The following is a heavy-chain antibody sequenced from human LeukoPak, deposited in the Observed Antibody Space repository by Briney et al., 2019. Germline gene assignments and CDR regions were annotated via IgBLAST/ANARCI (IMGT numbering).Heavy chain of an antibody. J-gene: IGHJ6*03. CDR2: INHSGST. V-gene: IGHV4-34*01. CDR1: GGSFSGYY. CDR3: ARATLERRPYYYYMDV. Sequence: SETLSLTCAVYGGSFSGYYWSWIRQPPGKGLEWIGEINHSGSTNYNPSLKSRVTISVDTSKNQFSLKLSSVTAADTAVYYCARATLERRPYYYYMDVWGKGTTVTVSS. D-gene: IGHD1-1*01.